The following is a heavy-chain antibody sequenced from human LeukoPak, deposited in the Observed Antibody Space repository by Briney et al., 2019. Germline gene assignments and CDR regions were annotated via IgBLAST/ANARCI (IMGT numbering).Heavy chain of an antibody. Sequence: SETLSLTCAVYGGSFSGYYWSWIRQPPGKGLEWIGYIYYSGSTKYNPSLKSRVTISGDTSKNQFSLKLSSVTAADTAVYYCATTPARGQYFDYWGQGTLVTVSS. J-gene: IGHJ4*02. D-gene: IGHD1-26*01. CDR1: GGSFSGYY. CDR3: ATTPARGQYFDY. CDR2: IYYSGST. V-gene: IGHV4-59*01.